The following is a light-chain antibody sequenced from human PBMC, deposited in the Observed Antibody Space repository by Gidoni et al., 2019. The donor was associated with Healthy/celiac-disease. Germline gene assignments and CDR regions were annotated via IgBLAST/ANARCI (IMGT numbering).Light chain of an antibody. V-gene: IGKV4-1*01. CDR1: QSVLYSSNNKNY. CDR3: QQYYSTMYT. CDR2: WAS. J-gene: IGKJ2*01. Sequence: DIVMTQSLDSLAASLGERATINCKSSQSVLYSSNNKNYLAWYQQKPGQPPKLLIYWASTRESGVPDRFSGSGSGTDFTLTISSLQAEDVAVYYCQQYYSTMYTFGQGTKLEIK.